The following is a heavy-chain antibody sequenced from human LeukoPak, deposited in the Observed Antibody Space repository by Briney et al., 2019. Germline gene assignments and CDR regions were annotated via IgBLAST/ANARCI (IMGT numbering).Heavy chain of an antibody. CDR1: GFTFNSYG. D-gene: IGHD6-19*01. J-gene: IGHJ6*03. V-gene: IGHV3-30*02. CDR3: AKAVGIAVAYYYYMGV. Sequence: PGGSLRLSCATSGFTFNSYGMHWVRQAPGKGLEWVAFIRYDGSNKNYADSVKGRFTTSRDNSKNTLYLQMNSLRAEDTAVYYCAKAVGIAVAYYYYMGVWGKGTTVTVSS. CDR2: IRYDGSNK.